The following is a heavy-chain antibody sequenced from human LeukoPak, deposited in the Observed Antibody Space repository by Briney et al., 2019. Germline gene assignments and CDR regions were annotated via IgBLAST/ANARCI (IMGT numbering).Heavy chain of an antibody. CDR2: IVGSDGST. Sequence: GGSLRLSCAASGFTSSSFAMTWVRQAPGKGLELVSAIVGSDGSTYYADSVKGRFTISRDISKNTLYLQMNSLGAEDTAVYYCAKRGSSSWHFDYWGLGTLVTVSS. CDR1: GFTSSSFA. V-gene: IGHV3-23*01. CDR3: AKRGSSSWHFDY. J-gene: IGHJ4*02. D-gene: IGHD6-13*01.